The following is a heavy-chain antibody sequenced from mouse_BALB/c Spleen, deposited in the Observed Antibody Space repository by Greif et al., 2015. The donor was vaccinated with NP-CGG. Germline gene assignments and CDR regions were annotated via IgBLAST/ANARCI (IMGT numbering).Heavy chain of an antibody. CDR1: GDPIPSGY. CDR3: ARYYYGSSYYFDY. Sequence: EVKVVESGPSLVKPSQTLSLTCSVTGDPIPSGYWTWIRTFPGNKLEYMGYISYSGSTYYNPSLKSRISITRDTSKNXYDLQLNSVTTEDTATDYCARYYYGSSYYFDYWGQGTTLSVSA. J-gene: IGHJ2*01. CDR2: ISYSGST. D-gene: IGHD1-1*01. V-gene: IGHV3-8*02.